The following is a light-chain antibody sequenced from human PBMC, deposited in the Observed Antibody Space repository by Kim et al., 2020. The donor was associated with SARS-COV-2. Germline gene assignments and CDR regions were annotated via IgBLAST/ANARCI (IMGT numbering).Light chain of an antibody. CDR2: YDS. Sequence: PGKTARITCGGNNIGDKSVHWYQQKPGQAPVLVIYYDSDRPSGIPERFSGSNSGNTATLTISRVEAGDEADYYCQVWDSNSDHPGVFGTGTKVTVL. CDR3: QVWDSNSDHPGV. J-gene: IGLJ1*01. CDR1: NIGDKS. V-gene: IGLV3-21*04.